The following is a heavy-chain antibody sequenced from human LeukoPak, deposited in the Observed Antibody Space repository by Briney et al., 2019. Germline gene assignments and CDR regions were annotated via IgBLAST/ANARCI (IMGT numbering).Heavy chain of an antibody. V-gene: IGHV1-2*02. CDR3: ARDYYDSSGYYYVFDY. Sequence: ASVKVSCKASGYTFTGYYMRWVRQAPGQGLEWMGWINPNSGGTNYAQKFQGRVTMTRDTSISTAYMELSRLRSDDTAVYYCARDYYDSSGYYYVFDYWGQGTLVTVSS. D-gene: IGHD3-22*01. J-gene: IGHJ4*02. CDR2: INPNSGGT. CDR1: GYTFTGYY.